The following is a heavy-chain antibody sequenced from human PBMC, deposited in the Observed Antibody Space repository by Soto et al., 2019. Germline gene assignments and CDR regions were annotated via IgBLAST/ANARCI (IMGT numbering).Heavy chain of an antibody. J-gene: IGHJ5*02. CDR3: AHRGYGDYPRDNWFDN. D-gene: IGHD4-17*01. CDR2: ICWTDDK. V-gene: IGHV2-5*01. Sequence: QITLKESGPTLVTPTHALTLSCSFSGFSRSTGGRGVGWIRHPRGKALEWVGLICWTDDKRFSPSLRSRLTITKNNSKSQVVITRTNVNPMYKATYYRAHRGYGDYPRDNWFDNWDQGTLV. CDR1: GFSRSTGGRG.